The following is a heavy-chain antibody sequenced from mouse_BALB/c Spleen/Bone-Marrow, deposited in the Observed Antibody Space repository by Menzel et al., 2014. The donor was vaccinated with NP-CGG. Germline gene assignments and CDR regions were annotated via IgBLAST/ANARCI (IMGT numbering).Heavy chain of an antibody. CDR3: TRRWLRRGFDY. CDR2: IDPETGGT. J-gene: IGHJ2*01. D-gene: IGHD2-2*01. V-gene: IGHV1-15*01. CDR1: GYTFTDSE. Sequence: QVQLQQSGAELVRPGASVTLSCKASGYTFTDSEMHWVKQTSVHGLEWIGAIDPETGGTAYNQKFKGKATLSADKSSSTACMELRSLTSEDSAVYYCTRRWLRRGFDYWGQGTTLTVSS.